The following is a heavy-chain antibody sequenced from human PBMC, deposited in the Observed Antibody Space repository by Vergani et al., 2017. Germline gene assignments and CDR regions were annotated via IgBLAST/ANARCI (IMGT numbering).Heavy chain of an antibody. CDR1: GGTFSSYA. CDR2: IIPILGIA. CDR3: ARDQYYGSGSFDY. D-gene: IGHD3-10*01. V-gene: IGHV1-69*04. Sequence: QVQLVQSGAEVKKPGSSVKVSCKASGGTFSSYAISWVRQAPGQGLEWMGRIIPILGIANYAQKFQGRVTITAEKSTSTAYMELSRLRSEDTAVYYCARDQYYGSGSFDYWGQGTLVTVSS. J-gene: IGHJ4*02.